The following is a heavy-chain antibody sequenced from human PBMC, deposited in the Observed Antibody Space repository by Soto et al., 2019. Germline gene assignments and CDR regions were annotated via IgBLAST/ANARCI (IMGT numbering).Heavy chain of an antibody. V-gene: IGHV4-34*01. D-gene: IGHD3-3*01. J-gene: IGHJ6*02. CDR2: INHSGST. CDR3: ARGKGFWSGYRYLDV. Sequence: PSETLSLTCAVYGGSFSGYYLSWIRQPPGKGLEWIGEINHSGSTNYNPSLKSRVTISVDTSKNQFSLKLSSVTAADTAVYYCARGKGFWSGYRYLDVWGQGXTVTV. CDR1: GGSFSGYY.